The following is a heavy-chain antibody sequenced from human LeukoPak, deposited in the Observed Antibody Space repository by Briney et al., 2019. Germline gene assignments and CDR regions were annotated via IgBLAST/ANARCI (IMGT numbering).Heavy chain of an antibody. CDR1: GFTFDDYG. Sequence: GGSLRLSCAASGFTFDDYGMSWVRQAPGKGLEWVSAISGSGGSTYYADSVKGRFTISRDNSKNTLYLQMNSLRAEDTAVYYCAKDRDDYIWGSYRSFDYWGQGTLVTVSS. CDR2: ISGSGGST. J-gene: IGHJ4*02. CDR3: AKDRDDYIWGSYRSFDY. V-gene: IGHV3-23*01. D-gene: IGHD3-16*02.